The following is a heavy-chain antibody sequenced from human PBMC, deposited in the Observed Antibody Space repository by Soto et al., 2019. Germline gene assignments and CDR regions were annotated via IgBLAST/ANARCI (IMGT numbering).Heavy chain of an antibody. CDR1: GGSISSSSYY. V-gene: IGHV4-39*01. D-gene: IGHD3-22*01. J-gene: IGHJ3*02. CDR3: ASYTPAEYDSSGYWAFDI. CDR2: IYYSGST. Sequence: QLQLQESGPGLVKPSETLSLTCTVSGGSISSSSYYWGWIRQPPGKGLEWIGSIYYSGSTYYNPSLKSRVTISVDTSKNQFSLKLSSVTAADTAVYYCASYTPAEYDSSGYWAFDIWGQGTMVTVSS.